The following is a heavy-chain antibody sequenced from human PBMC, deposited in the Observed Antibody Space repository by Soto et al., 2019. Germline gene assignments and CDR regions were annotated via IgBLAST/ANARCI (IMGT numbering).Heavy chain of an antibody. D-gene: IGHD3-10*01. CDR3: ASLSSEGSGSSRDDAFDI. CDR2: IYPGDSDT. Sequence: GESLKISCKGSGYSFTSYWIGWVRQMPGKGLEWMGIIYPGDSDTRYSPSFQGQVTISADKSISTAYLQWSSLKASDTAMYYCASLSSEGSGSSRDDAFDIWGQGTMVTVSS. CDR1: GYSFTSYW. J-gene: IGHJ3*02. V-gene: IGHV5-51*01.